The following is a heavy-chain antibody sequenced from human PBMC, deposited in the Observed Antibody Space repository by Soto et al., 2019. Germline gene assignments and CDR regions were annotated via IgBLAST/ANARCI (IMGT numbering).Heavy chain of an antibody. V-gene: IGHV4-59*01. Sequence: SETLSLTCTVSGGSISSYYWSWIRQPPGKGLEWIGYIYYGGSTNYNPSLKSRVTISVDTSKNQFSLKLSSVTAADTAVYYCAREAYCGGDCLGAFDIWGQGTMVTVSS. J-gene: IGHJ3*02. CDR3: AREAYCGGDCLGAFDI. CDR2: IYYGGST. CDR1: GGSISSYY. D-gene: IGHD2-21*02.